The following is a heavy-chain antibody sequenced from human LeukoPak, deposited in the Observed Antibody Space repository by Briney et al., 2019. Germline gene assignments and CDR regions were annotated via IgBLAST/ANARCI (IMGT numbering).Heavy chain of an antibody. Sequence: SGGSLRLSCAASGFTFSNYAMNWVRQAPGKWPEWVSVISASGGTTHYADSVKGRFTISRDNSKSTLYLQMNSLRAEDTALYYCAKEYYLSGTYTHYWHFDLWGHGTLVTVSS. V-gene: IGHV3-23*01. D-gene: IGHD3-10*01. J-gene: IGHJ2*01. CDR3: AKEYYLSGTYTHYWHFDL. CDR2: ISASGGTT. CDR1: GFTFSNYA.